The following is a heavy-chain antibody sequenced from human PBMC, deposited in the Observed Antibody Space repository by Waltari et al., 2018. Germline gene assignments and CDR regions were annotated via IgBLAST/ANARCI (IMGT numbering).Heavy chain of an antibody. V-gene: IGHV3-7*01. CDR1: GFTFSSYW. CDR3: ARDGGSSRHYFDY. Sequence: EVQLVESGGGLVQPGGSLRLSCAASGFTFSSYWMSWVRRAPGKGLEWVANIKQDGSEKYYVDSVKGRFTISRDNAKNSLYLQMNSLRAEDTAVYYCARDGGSSRHYFDYWGQGTLVTVSS. D-gene: IGHD6-13*01. J-gene: IGHJ4*02. CDR2: IKQDGSEK.